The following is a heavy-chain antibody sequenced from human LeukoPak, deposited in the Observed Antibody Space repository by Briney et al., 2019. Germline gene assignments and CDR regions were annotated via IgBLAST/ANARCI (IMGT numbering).Heavy chain of an antibody. CDR1: GFTFSSYG. V-gene: IGHV3-30*18. J-gene: IGHJ4*02. CDR3: AKDHSSGWDYFDY. CDR2: ISYDGSNK. D-gene: IGHD6-19*01. Sequence: GESLRLSCAASGFTFSSYGMHWVRQAPGKGLEWVAVISYDGSNKYHADSVKGRFTISRDNSKNTLYLQMNSLRAEDTAVYYCAKDHSSGWDYFDYWGQGTLVTVSS.